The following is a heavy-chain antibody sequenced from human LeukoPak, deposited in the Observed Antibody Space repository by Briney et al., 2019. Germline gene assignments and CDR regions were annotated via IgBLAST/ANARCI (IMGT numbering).Heavy chain of an antibody. D-gene: IGHD3-22*01. CDR1: GFTFSSYG. J-gene: IGHJ4*02. CDR3: AKDVAAYYYDSSGYYARRGFDGYYFDY. Sequence: GRPLRLSCAASGFTFSSYGMHWVRQAPGKGLEWVAVISYDGSNKYYADSVKGRFTISRDNSKNTLYLQMNSLRAEDTAVYYCAKDVAAYYYDSSGYYARRGFDGYYFDYWGQGTLVTVSS. V-gene: IGHV3-30*18. CDR2: ISYDGSNK.